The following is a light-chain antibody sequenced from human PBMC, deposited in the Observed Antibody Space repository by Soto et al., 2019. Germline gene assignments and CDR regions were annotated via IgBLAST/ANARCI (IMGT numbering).Light chain of an antibody. CDR3: GTDHGSGSSFGVE. Sequence: QSVLTQPPSASASLGASVTLTCTLSNGYSNYKVDWYQQRPGKGPRFVMRVGTGGIVGSKGEGIPDRFSVSGSGLNRYLTIKNIQGEDESDYHCGTDHGSGSSFGVEFGGGTKLTVL. CDR1: NGYSNYK. J-gene: IGLJ2*01. CDR2: VGTGGIVG. V-gene: IGLV9-49*03.